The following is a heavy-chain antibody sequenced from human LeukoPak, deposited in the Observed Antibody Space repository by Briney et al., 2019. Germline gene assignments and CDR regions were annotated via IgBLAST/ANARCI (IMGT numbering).Heavy chain of an antibody. CDR2: FYPSGST. V-gene: IGHV4-61*02. CDR1: GVSISGSSYY. D-gene: IGHD5-24*01. J-gene: IGHJ6*03. Sequence: PSETLSLTCTVSGVSISGSSYYWSWIRQPAGKGLEWIGRFYPSGSTNYNPSLKSRVTISVDTSKNQFSLKMSSVTAADTAVYYCARESEMATISNYYYYYMDVWGKGTTVTISS. CDR3: ARESEMATISNYYYYYMDV.